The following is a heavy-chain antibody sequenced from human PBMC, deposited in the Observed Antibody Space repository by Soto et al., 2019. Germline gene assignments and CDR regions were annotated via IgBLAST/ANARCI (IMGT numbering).Heavy chain of an antibody. J-gene: IGHJ4*02. Sequence: GASVKVSCKASGYTFTSYGISWVRQAPGQGLEWMGWISAYNGNTNYAQKLQGRVTMTTDTSTSTAYMELRSLRSDDTAVYYCARDKGSTSWGGGYFDYWGQGTLVTVSS. D-gene: IGHD2-2*01. CDR3: ARDKGSTSWGGGYFDY. V-gene: IGHV1-18*01. CDR2: ISAYNGNT. CDR1: GYTFTSYG.